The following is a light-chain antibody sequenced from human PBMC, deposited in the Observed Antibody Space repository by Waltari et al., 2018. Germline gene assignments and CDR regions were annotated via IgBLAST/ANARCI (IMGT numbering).Light chain of an antibody. CDR1: QNVLYSSNNKNY. V-gene: IGKV4-1*01. CDR2: WTS. J-gene: IGKJ1*01. Sequence: DIVMTQSPGSLAVSLVERATINCKSSQNVLYSSNNKNYIAWYQQKSGQPPKLLIYWTSTRESGVPDRFSGSGSGTDFALTISSLQAEDVAVYYCQQYYTTPWTFGQGTKVEIK. CDR3: QQYYTTPWT.